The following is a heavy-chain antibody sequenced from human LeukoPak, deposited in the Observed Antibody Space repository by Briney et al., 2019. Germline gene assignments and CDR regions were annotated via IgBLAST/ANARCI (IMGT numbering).Heavy chain of an antibody. J-gene: IGHJ4*02. CDR1: GFTFSSYG. CDR3: ASTSECELLSLDY. D-gene: IGHD1-26*01. Sequence: GGSLRLSCAASGFTFSSYGMHWVRQAPGKGLEWVAVIWYDGSNKYYADSVKGRFTISRDNSKNTLYLQMNSLRAEDTAVYYCASTSECELLSLDYYGQGTLVIVSS. V-gene: IGHV3-33*01. CDR2: IWYDGSNK.